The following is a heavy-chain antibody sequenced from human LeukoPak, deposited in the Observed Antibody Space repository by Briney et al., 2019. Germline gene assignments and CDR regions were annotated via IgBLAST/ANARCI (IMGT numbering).Heavy chain of an antibody. CDR3: ARGGLRSIYYYYYYMDV. CDR2: MYPNSGNT. J-gene: IGHJ6*03. D-gene: IGHD3-16*01. Sequence: ASVKVSCKASGYTFTSYDINWVRQATGQGLEWMGWMYPNSGNTGYAQKFQGRVTMTRNTSISTAYMELSSLRSEDTAVYYCARGGLRSIYYYYYYMDVWGKGTTVTVSS. V-gene: IGHV1-8*01. CDR1: GYTFTSYD.